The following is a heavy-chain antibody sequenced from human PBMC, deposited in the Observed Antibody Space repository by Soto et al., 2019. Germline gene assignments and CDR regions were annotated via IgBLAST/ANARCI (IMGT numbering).Heavy chain of an antibody. CDR3: ARWVGATPSGGVGYFDY. CDR1: GYTFTGHY. D-gene: IGHD1-26*01. J-gene: IGHJ4*02. V-gene: IGHV1-2*02. Sequence: QVQLVQSGAEVKKPGASVKVSCKASGYTFTGHYMHWVRQAPGQGLEWMGWINPNSGGTKYAQKFQGRVTMTRDTSISTAYMELSRLTSDDTAVYHCARWVGATPSGGVGYFDYWGQGTLVTVSS. CDR2: INPNSGGT.